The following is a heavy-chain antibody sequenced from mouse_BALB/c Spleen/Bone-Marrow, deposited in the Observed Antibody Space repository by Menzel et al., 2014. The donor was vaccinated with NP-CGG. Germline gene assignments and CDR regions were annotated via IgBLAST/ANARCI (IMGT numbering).Heavy chain of an antibody. V-gene: IGHV4-1*02. CDR1: GFDFSRYW. CDR2: INPESSTV. Sequence: EVQGVESGGGLVQPGGSLKLSCTASGFDFSRYWMSWVRQAPGKGLQWIGEINPESSTVNYTPSLKDKFIISRDNAKNALYLQASKVRSEDTALYYCTRLTYYGLSDYWGQGTTLTVSS. J-gene: IGHJ2*01. CDR3: TRLTYYGLSDY. D-gene: IGHD1-2*01.